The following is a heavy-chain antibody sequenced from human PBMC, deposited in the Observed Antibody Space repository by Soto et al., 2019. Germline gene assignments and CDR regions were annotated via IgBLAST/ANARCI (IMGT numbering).Heavy chain of an antibody. V-gene: IGHV4-61*01. D-gene: IGHD3-3*01. J-gene: IGHJ6*02. CDR1: GGSVSSGSSY. CDR2: IYYSGST. Sequence: SETLSLTCTVSGGSVSSGSSYWSWIRQPPGTGLEWIGYIYYSGSTNYNPSLKSRVTISVDTSKNQFSLKLSSVTAADTAAYYCARGRGVINYYYGMDVWGQGTTVTVSS. CDR3: ARGRGVINYYYGMDV.